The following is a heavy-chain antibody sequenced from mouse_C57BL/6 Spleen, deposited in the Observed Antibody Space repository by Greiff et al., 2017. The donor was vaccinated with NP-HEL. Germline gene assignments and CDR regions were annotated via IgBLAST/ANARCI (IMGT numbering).Heavy chain of an antibody. CDR2: IHPNSGST. CDR1: GYTFTSYW. V-gene: IGHV1-64*01. CDR3: AREGNDYDRAWFAY. Sequence: QVQLQQPGAELVKPGASVKLSCKASGYTFTSYWMHWVKRRPGQGLEWIGMIHPNSGSTNYNEKFKSKATLTVDKSSSTAYMQLSSLTSEDSAVYYCAREGNDYDRAWFAYWGQGTLVTVSA. D-gene: IGHD2-4*01. J-gene: IGHJ3*01.